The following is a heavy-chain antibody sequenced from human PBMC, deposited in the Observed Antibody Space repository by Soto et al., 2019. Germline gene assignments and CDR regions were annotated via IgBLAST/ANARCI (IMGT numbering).Heavy chain of an antibody. CDR3: STEASSGYYLKT. Sequence: SETLSLSFNVSGALVNGGGYYWSCIRQHPGKGLELIFYIHNSGSTDYNPSLKSRLTISLDTSQNQFSLKLSSVTAADTAVHSCSTEASSGYYLKTWRQGTLVTVSS. CDR1: GALVNGGGYY. J-gene: IGHJ4*02. V-gene: IGHV4-31*03. D-gene: IGHD3-22*01. CDR2: IHNSGST.